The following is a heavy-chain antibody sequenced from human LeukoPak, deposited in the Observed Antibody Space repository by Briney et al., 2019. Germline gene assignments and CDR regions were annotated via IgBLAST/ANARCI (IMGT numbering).Heavy chain of an antibody. J-gene: IGHJ1*01. Sequence: KSSEPLSLTCSVSGGPIRGYFWSWMREPPGKGLEGVAHIFHTGSTTYTPSLKSRLTISVDTSNQVSLKLRSVAAADTAVYYCARHEPRGTYPLQDWGQGTLVTVSS. CDR1: GGPIRGYF. V-gene: IGHV4-59*08. CDR2: IFHTGST. CDR3: ARHEPRGTYPLQD. D-gene: IGHD1-26*01.